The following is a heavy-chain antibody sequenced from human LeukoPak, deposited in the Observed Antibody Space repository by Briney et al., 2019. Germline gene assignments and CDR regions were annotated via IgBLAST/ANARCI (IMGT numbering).Heavy chain of an antibody. CDR1: GFTSADYA. CDR2: IRSKAYDETI. J-gene: IGHJ4*02. V-gene: IGHV3-49*04. D-gene: IGHD7-27*01. CDR3: TRGLGTFDY. Sequence: PGGSLRLSCTASGFTSADYAMSWVRQAPGKGLEWISFIRSKAYDETIQYAASVKGRFTISRDDSKSIAYLQMNSLKTEDTAVYFCTRGLGTFDYWGQGTLVTVSS.